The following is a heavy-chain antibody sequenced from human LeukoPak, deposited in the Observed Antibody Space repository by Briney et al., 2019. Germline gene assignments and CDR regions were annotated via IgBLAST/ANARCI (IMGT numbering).Heavy chain of an antibody. Sequence: SETLSLTCTVSGGSISSSSYYWGWIRQPPGKGLEWIGSIYYSGSTYYNPSLKSRVTISVDTSKNQFSLKLSSVTAADTAVYYCARPTLEIVAAGTMGWFDPWGQGTLVTVSS. CDR3: ARPTLEIVAAGTMGWFDP. CDR2: IYYSGST. J-gene: IGHJ5*02. CDR1: GGSISSSSYY. V-gene: IGHV4-39*01. D-gene: IGHD6-13*01.